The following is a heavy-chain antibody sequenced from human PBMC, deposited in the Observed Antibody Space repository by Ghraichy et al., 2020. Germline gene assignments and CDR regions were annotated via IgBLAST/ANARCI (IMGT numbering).Heavy chain of an antibody. V-gene: IGHV3-23*01. CDR1: EFTFGRYT. J-gene: IGHJ4*02. Sequence: GGSLRLSCEGSEFTFGRYTMSWVRQAPGKGLEWVSGISRNGDKTYYADSVKGRFTISRDKSKNTLFLQMTSLRADDTAVYYGAKGDLGYGDLDYWGQGTLVTVSS. D-gene: IGHD4-17*01. CDR2: ISRNGDKT. CDR3: AKGDLGYGDLDY.